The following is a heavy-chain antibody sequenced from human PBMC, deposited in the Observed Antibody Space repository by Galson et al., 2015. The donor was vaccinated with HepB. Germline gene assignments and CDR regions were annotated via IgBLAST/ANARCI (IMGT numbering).Heavy chain of an antibody. CDR2: ISSSGSTI. J-gene: IGHJ6*03. CDR3: ARVNYDFWSGYYLEPYYYYYYMDV. D-gene: IGHD3-3*01. V-gene: IGHV3-11*01. Sequence: SLRLSCAASGFTFSDYYMSWIRQAPGKGLEWVSYISSSGSTIYYADSVKGRFTISRDNAKNSLYLQMNSLRAEDTAVYYCARVNYDFWSGYYLEPYYYYYYMDVWGKGTTVTVSS. CDR1: GFTFSDYY.